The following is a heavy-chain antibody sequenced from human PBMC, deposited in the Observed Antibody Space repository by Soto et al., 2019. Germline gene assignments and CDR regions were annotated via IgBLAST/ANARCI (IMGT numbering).Heavy chain of an antibody. V-gene: IGHV1-18*01. CDR2: ISAYNGNT. CDR3: VSVYRITMVRGELSEY. J-gene: IGHJ4*02. Sequence: QVQLVQSGAEVKKPGASVKVSCKASGYTFTSYGISWVRQAPGQGLEWMGWISAYNGNTKYAQKLQGRGTMTTDTATSTAYMGLRSLRSDDTAVYYCVSVYRITMVRGELSEYWGQGTRVTVSS. D-gene: IGHD3-10*01. CDR1: GYTFTSYG.